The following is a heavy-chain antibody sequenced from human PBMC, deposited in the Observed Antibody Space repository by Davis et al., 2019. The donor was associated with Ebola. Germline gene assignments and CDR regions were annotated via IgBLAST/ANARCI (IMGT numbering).Heavy chain of an antibody. CDR2: IDPSDSYT. J-gene: IGHJ4*02. Sequence: GESLKISCKGSGYSFTSYWISWVRQMPGKGLEWMGRIDPSDSYTNYSPSFQGHVTISADKSISTAYLQWSSLKASDTAMYYCASNYYGSGSYSGLRYWGQGTLVTVSS. V-gene: IGHV5-10-1*01. D-gene: IGHD3-10*01. CDR3: ASNYYGSGSYSGLRY. CDR1: GYSFTSYW.